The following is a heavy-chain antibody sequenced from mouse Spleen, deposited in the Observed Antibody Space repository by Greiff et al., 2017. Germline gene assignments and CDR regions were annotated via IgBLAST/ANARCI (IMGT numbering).Heavy chain of an antibody. D-gene: IGHD2-4*01. CDR1: GYSFTGYY. CDR3: ARSGYDYDYYAMDY. Sequence: EVKLMESGPELVKPGASVKISCKASGYSFTGYYMNWVKQSNGKSLEWIGVINPNYGTTSYNQKFKGKATLTVDQSSSTAYMQLNSLTFEDSAVYYCARSGYDYDYYAMDYWGQGTSVTVSS. V-gene: IGHV1-39*01. CDR2: INPNYGTT. J-gene: IGHJ4*01.